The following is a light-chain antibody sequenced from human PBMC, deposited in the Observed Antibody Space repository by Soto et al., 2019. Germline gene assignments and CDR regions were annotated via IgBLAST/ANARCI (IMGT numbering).Light chain of an antibody. CDR1: SSDVGGYNY. CDR3: SSYAGSNIFV. CDR2: DVN. J-gene: IGLJ2*01. V-gene: IGLV2-14*03. Sequence: QSALTQPASVSGSPGQSITISCTGTSSDVGGYNYVSWYQHYAGKAPKLILYDVNNRPSGVSNRCSGSKSGNTASLTISGLQTEDEADYYCSSYAGSNIFVFGGGTKVTVL.